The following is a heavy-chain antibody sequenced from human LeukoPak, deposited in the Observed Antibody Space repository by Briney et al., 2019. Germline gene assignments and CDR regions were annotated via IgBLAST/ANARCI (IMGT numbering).Heavy chain of an antibody. CDR1: GFTFSNYW. Sequence: GGSLRLSCTVSGFTFSNYWMHWVRQAPGKGLEWVSRISSDGSITDYVDSVKGRFTISRDNAKNTLYLQMNNLRAEDMALYYCARAADGYIDYWGQGTLVTVSS. CDR2: ISSDGSIT. J-gene: IGHJ4*02. CDR3: ARAADGYIDY. V-gene: IGHV3-74*01.